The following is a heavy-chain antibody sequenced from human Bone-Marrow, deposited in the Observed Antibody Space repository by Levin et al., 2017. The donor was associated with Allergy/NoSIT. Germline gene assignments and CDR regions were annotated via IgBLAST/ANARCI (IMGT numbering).Heavy chain of an antibody. CDR3: ARIGSNHNFDY. CDR1: GYTFTVYY. J-gene: IGHJ4*02. Sequence: ASVKVSCKTSGYTFTVYYMHWVRQAPGQGLEWMGRINPNTGVINYAQNFQGRVTMTRDTSISTAYMELSSLSSDDTAVYYCARIGSNHNFDYWGQGTLVTVSS. D-gene: IGHD1-14*01. CDR2: INPNTGVI. V-gene: IGHV1-2*06.